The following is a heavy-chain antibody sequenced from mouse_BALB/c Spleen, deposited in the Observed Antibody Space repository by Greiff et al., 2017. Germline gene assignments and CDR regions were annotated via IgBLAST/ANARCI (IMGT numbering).Heavy chain of an antibody. CDR2: IYPGDGDT. V-gene: IGHV1-87*01. Sequence: QVQLQQSGAELARPGASVKLSCKASGYTFTSYWMQWVKQRPGQDLEWIGAIYPGDGDTRYTQKFKGKATLTADKSSSTAYMQLSSLASEDSAVYCCARTTATDYFDYWGQGTTLTVSS. CDR3: ARTTATDYFDY. J-gene: IGHJ2*01. D-gene: IGHD1-2*01. CDR1: GYTFTSYW.